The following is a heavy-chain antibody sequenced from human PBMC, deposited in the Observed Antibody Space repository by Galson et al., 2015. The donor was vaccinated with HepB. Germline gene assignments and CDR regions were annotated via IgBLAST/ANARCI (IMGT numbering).Heavy chain of an antibody. CDR3: TTLGFGRKYQLLLAGYYYMDV. CDR2: IKSKTDGGTT. V-gene: IGHV3-15*07. CDR1: GFTFSNAW. J-gene: IGHJ6*03. D-gene: IGHD2-2*01. Sequence: SLRLSCAASGFTFSNAWMNWVRQAPGKGLEWVGRIKSKTDGGTTDYAAPVKGRFTISRDDSKNTLYLQMNSLKTEDTAVYYCTTLGFGRKYQLLLAGYYYMDVWGKGTTVTVSS.